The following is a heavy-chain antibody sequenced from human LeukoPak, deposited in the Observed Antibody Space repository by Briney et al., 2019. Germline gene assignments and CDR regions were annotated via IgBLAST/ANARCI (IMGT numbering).Heavy chain of an antibody. CDR1: GGTFSSYA. CDR3: ARGGYSYGPYFDY. V-gene: IGHV3-30-3*01. Sequence: SCKASGGTFSSYAMHWVRQAPGKGLEWVAVISYDGSNKYYADSVKGRFTISRDNSKNTLYLQMNSLRAEDTAVYYCARGGYSYGPYFDYWGQGTLVTVSP. D-gene: IGHD5-18*01. CDR2: ISYDGSNK. J-gene: IGHJ4*02.